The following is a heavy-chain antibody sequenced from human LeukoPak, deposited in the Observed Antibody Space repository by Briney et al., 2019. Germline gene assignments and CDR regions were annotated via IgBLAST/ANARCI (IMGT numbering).Heavy chain of an antibody. D-gene: IGHD3-9*01. CDR1: GYTLTELS. V-gene: IGHV1-24*01. CDR3: ATDILTGQGDNAFDI. J-gene: IGHJ3*02. CDR2: FDPEDGET. Sequence: ASVKVSCKVSGYTLTELSMHWVRQAPGKGLEWMGGFDPEDGETTYAQKFQGRVTMTEDTSTDTAYMELSSLRSEDTAVYYCATDILTGQGDNAFDIWGQGTMVTVSS.